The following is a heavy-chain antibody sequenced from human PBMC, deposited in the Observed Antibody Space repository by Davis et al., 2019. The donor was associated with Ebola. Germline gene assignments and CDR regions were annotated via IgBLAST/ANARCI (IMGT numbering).Heavy chain of an antibody. CDR2: IKQDGSET. V-gene: IGHV3-7*03. CDR1: GFTFSRSW. D-gene: IGHD1-14*01. CDR3: ARSFSGYFDL. J-gene: IGHJ2*01. Sequence: GESLKISCAASGFTFSRSWMSWVRQAPGKGLEWVANIKQDGSETYHVDSVRGRFTTSRDNANNSLYLQMNSLRADDTAVYYCARSFSGYFDLWGRGTLVTVSS.